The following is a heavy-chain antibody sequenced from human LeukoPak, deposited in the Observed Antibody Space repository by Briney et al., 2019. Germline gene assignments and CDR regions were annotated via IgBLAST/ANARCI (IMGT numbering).Heavy chain of an antibody. CDR2: ISSSGSTI. J-gene: IGHJ4*02. CDR3: TREYYYDSSGYYY. Sequence: GGSLRLSCAASGFTFSDYYMSWIRQAPGKGLEWVSYISSSGSTIYYADSVKGQFTISRDNAKNSLYLQMNSLRAEDTAVYYCTREYYYDSSGYYYWGQGTLVTVSS. D-gene: IGHD3-22*01. V-gene: IGHV3-11*01. CDR1: GFTFSDYY.